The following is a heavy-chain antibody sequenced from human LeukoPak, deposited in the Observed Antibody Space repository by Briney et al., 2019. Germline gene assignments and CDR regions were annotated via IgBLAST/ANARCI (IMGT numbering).Heavy chain of an antibody. Sequence: GGSLRLSCAASASSFRNNGMHWVRQAPGKGLEWVAFIRYEGNIKSYADSVKGRFTISRDNLNNILYLQMNSLRTEDTAVCYCAKDYNYGFDYWGQGAQVTVSA. CDR3: AKDYNYGFDY. D-gene: IGHD5-24*01. CDR1: ASSFRNNG. J-gene: IGHJ4*02. V-gene: IGHV3-30*02. CDR2: IRYEGNIK.